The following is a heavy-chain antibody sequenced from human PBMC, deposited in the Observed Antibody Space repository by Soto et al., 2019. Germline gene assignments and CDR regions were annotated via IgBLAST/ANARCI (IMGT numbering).Heavy chain of an antibody. CDR2: ISYDGSNK. V-gene: IGHV3-30-3*01. CDR1: GFTFSSYA. CDR3: ARDRLGVVIKGGFDY. J-gene: IGHJ4*02. Sequence: QVQLVESGGGVVQPGRSLRLSCAASGFTFSSYAMHWVRQAPGKGLEGVAVISYDGSNKYYADYVKGRFTIYRDNSKNTMYLQMNRVRAEDTAVYYCARDRLGVVIKGGFDYWGQGTLVTVSS. D-gene: IGHD3-22*01.